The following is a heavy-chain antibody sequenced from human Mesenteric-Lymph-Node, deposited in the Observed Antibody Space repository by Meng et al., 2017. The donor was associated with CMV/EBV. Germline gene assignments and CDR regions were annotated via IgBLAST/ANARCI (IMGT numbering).Heavy chain of an antibody. Sequence: SETLSLTCAVYGGSFSGYYWSWIRQPPGKGLEWIGEINHSGSTNYNPSLKSRVTISVDTSKNQFSLKLSSVTAADTAVYYCARHGDSSSSVPAWFDPWGQGTLVTVSS. J-gene: IGHJ5*02. D-gene: IGHD6-6*01. CDR3: ARHGDSSSSVPAWFDP. CDR1: GGSFSGYY. CDR2: INHSGST. V-gene: IGHV4-34*01.